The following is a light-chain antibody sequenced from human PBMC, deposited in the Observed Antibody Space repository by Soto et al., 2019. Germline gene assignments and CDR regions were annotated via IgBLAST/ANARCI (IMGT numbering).Light chain of an antibody. Sequence: DIQMTQSPSTLSASVGDRVTITCRASQSISRSLAWYQQNPGKAPKLLIYDASSLESGVPSRFSGSGSGTEFTLTITRLEPEDFALFYCQQYGTFPFSFGQGTKLEIK. J-gene: IGKJ2*01. CDR3: QQYGTFPFS. CDR1: QSISRS. V-gene: IGKV1-5*01. CDR2: DAS.